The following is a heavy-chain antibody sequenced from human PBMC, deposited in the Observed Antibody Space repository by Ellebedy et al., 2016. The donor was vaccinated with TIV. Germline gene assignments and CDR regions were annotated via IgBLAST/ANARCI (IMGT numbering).Heavy chain of an antibody. V-gene: IGHV5-10-1*01. D-gene: IGHD3-10*01. CDR1: GYSFNTYW. CDR3: ASDPHHGSGTYYP. J-gene: IGHJ4*02. Sequence: GASLKISCKGSGYSFNTYWITWVRQMPGKGLEWMGRIDPSDSYTTYSPSFQGHVTISDDRSISTAYLQWSSLKASDTAMYYCASDPHHGSGTYYPWGQGTLVTVSS. CDR2: IDPSDSYT.